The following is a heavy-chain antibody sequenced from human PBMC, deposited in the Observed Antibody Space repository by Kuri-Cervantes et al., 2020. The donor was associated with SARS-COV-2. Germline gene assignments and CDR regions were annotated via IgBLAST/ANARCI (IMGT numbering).Heavy chain of an antibody. CDR1: GFTFSSYA. V-gene: IGHV3-74*01. CDR3: ARDRYDFWSGLGYYYYGMDV. Sequence: GESLKISCAASGFTFSSYAMHWVRQAPGKGLVWVSRINSDVSSTSYADSVKGRFTISRDNAKNTLYLQMNSLRAEDTAVYYCARDRYDFWSGLGYYYYGMDVWGQGTTVTVSS. D-gene: IGHD3-3*01. CDR2: INSDVSST. J-gene: IGHJ6*02.